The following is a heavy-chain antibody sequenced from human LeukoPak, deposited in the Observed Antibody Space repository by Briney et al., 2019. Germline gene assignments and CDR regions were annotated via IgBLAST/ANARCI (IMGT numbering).Heavy chain of an antibody. Sequence: PGGSLRLSCAASGFTFSDYYMSWIRQAPGKGLEWVSYISSSGSTIYYADSVKGRFTISRDNAKNSLYLQMNSLRAEDTAVYYCARDWGFGEPPEYYYYGMDVWGQGTTVTVSS. CDR3: ARDWGFGEPPEYYYYGMDV. CDR1: GFTFSDYY. J-gene: IGHJ6*02. D-gene: IGHD3-10*01. CDR2: ISSSGSTI. V-gene: IGHV3-11*01.